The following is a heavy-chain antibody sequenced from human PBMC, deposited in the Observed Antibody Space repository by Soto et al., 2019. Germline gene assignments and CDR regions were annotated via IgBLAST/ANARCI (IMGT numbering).Heavy chain of an antibody. Sequence: QVQLQESGPGLVKPSQTLSLTCTVSGGSISSGDYYWSWIRQPPGKGLEWIGYIYYSGSTYYNPSLKRRVTIPVDTSKNQFSLKLSSVPAADTAVYYCARVGFGELLAHGMDVWGQGTTVTVSS. J-gene: IGHJ6*02. V-gene: IGHV4-30-4*01. CDR1: GGSISSGDYY. CDR2: IYYSGST. CDR3: ARVGFGELLAHGMDV. D-gene: IGHD3-10*01.